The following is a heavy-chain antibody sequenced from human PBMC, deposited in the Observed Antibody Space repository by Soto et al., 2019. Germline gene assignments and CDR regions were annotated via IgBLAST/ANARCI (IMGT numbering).Heavy chain of an antibody. CDR1: GFTFSSYA. Sequence: EVQLLESGGGLVQPGGSLRLSCAASGFTFSSYAMSWVRQAPGKGLEWVSAISGSGGSTYYADSVKGRFTISRDNSKNKLYLQMNSLRAEDTAVYYCAKFVGATIVTFDYWGQGTLVTVSS. CDR2: ISGSGGST. D-gene: IGHD5-12*01. V-gene: IGHV3-23*01. CDR3: AKFVGATIVTFDY. J-gene: IGHJ4*02.